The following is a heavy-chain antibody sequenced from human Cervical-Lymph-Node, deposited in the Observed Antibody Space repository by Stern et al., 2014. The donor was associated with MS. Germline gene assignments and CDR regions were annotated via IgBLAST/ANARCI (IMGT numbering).Heavy chain of an antibody. D-gene: IGHD2/OR15-2a*01. V-gene: IGHV1-69*01. J-gene: IGHJ6*02. Sequence: VQLVESGAEVKKPGSSVKVSCKASGGTLKNYGISWVRQAPGQGLEWMGGIIPILGSGAYAQDFQGRVTITADEVTSTVYMELSSLTSEDTAVYYCARQYRPYFYGFGVWGHGTTVTVSS. CDR2: IIPILGSG. CDR1: GGTLKNYG. CDR3: ARQYRPYFYGFGV.